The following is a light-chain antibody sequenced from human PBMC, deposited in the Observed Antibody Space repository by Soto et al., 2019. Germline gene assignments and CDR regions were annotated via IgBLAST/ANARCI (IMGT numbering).Light chain of an antibody. V-gene: IGLV1-40*01. Sequence: QAVVTQPPSVSGAPGQRVTISCTGSSSNIGAGYYIHWYQQLPGTAPKLLIYGNINRPSGVPDRFSGSKSGTSASLAITGLQAEDEADYYCQSYDSSLSGSVVFGGGTKLTVL. CDR1: SSNIGAGYY. J-gene: IGLJ2*01. CDR3: QSYDSSLSGSVV. CDR2: GNI.